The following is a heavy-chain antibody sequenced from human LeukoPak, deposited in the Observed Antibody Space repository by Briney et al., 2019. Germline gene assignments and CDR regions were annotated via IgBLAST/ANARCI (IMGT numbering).Heavy chain of an antibody. CDR1: GFTFSDYY. Sequence: PGGSLRLSCAASGFTFSDYYMSWIRQAPGKGLEWVSSISGNNNYIYYADSVGGRFTISRDNARDSLFLQMDSLRAEDTAVYYCARDPHNPGPIDYWGQGTLVTVSS. CDR3: ARDPHNPGPIDY. CDR2: ISGNNNYI. V-gene: IGHV3-11*06. J-gene: IGHJ4*02.